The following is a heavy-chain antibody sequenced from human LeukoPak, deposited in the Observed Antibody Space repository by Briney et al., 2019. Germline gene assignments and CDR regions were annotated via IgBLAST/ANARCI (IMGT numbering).Heavy chain of an antibody. V-gene: IGHV3-33*01. CDR3: ARGRGGDILTGYYYY. Sequence: GGSLRLSCAASGFTFSSYGMHWVRQAPGKGLEWVAVIWYDGSNKYYADSVKGRFTISRDNSKNTLYLQMNSLRAEETAVYYCARGRGGDILTGYYYYWGQGTLVTVSS. D-gene: IGHD3-9*01. J-gene: IGHJ4*02. CDR2: IWYDGSNK. CDR1: GFTFSSYG.